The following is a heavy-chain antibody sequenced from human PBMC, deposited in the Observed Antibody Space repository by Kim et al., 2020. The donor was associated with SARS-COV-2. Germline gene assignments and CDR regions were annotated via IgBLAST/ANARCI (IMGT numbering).Heavy chain of an antibody. J-gene: IGHJ4*02. Sequence: GGSLRLSCAASGFTFSDYGMHWVRQAPGQGLEWVALISYDKSNKYYTDSVRGRFTISRDNSKNTLYLQMNSLRVEDTAVYYCARDRGDNWNELDYWGRGPQVTV. CDR3: ARDRGDNWNELDY. CDR1: GFTFSDYG. V-gene: IGHV3-30*03. D-gene: IGHD1-1*01. CDR2: ISYDKSNK.